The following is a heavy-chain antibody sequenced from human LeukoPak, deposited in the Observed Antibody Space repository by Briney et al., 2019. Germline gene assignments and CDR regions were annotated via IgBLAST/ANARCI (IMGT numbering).Heavy chain of an antibody. CDR3: TFGPQYYYGSSGYYGGRYFDY. D-gene: IGHD3-22*01. CDR2: IIPIFGTA. V-gene: IGHV1-69*13. Sequence: ASVKVSCKASGGTFSSYAISWVRQAPGQGLEWMGGIIPIFGTANYAQRFQGRVTITADESTSTAYMELSSLRSEDTAVYYCTFGPQYYYGSSGYYGGRYFDYWGQGTLVTVSS. CDR1: GGTFSSYA. J-gene: IGHJ4*02.